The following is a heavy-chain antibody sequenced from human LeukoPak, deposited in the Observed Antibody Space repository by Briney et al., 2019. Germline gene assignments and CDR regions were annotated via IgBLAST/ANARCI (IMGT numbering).Heavy chain of an antibody. V-gene: IGHV3-7*01. CDR2: IKPDGSER. J-gene: IGHJ5*02. CDR1: GFTFSDYW. Sequence: GGSLRLSCGASGFTFSDYWMSWVRQAPGKGLEWVANIKPDGSERNYVDSVKGRFTISRDSANNSLYLQMNSLRAEDTAVYYCARDARGIPDSPYNWFDPWGQGTLVTVSS. D-gene: IGHD2-2*01. CDR3: ARDARGIPDSPYNWFDP.